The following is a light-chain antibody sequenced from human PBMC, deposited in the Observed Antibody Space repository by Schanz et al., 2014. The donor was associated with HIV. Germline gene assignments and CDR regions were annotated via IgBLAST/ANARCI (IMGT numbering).Light chain of an antibody. V-gene: IGKV3-20*01. CDR3: QQYGSSPT. Sequence: EIVLTQSPGTLSLSPGERATLSCRASQSVSSDSAWSRLKPGQAPRLVIYGASSSATGITDRFSGSGSGTDFTLTISRLEPEDFAVYYCQQYGSSPTFGPGPKVDIK. CDR2: GAS. CDR1: QSVSSD. J-gene: IGKJ3*01.